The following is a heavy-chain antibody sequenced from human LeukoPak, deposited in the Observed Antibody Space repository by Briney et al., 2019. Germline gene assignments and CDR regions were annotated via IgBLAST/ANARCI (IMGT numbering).Heavy chain of an antibody. CDR3: ARAPAYCGGDCYPDY. Sequence: GASVKVSCKASGYTFTSYYMHWVRQAPGQGLECMGIINPSGGSTSYAQKFQGRVTMTRDTSTSTVYMELSSLRSEDTAVYYCARAPAYCGGDCYPDYWGQGTLVTVSS. V-gene: IGHV1-46*03. D-gene: IGHD2-21*01. CDR1: GYTFTSYY. J-gene: IGHJ4*02. CDR2: INPSGGST.